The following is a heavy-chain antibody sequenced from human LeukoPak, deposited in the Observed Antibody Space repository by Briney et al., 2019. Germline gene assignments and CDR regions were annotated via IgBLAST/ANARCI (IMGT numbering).Heavy chain of an antibody. CDR3: ARGDYYGSGRFLVFDYYYYMDV. CDR1: GYTFTSYD. V-gene: IGHV1-8*01. J-gene: IGHJ6*03. CDR2: MNPNSGNT. D-gene: IGHD3-10*01. Sequence: ASVKVSCKASGYTFTSYDINWVRQATGQGLEWMGWMNPNSGNTGYAQKFQGRVTMTRNTSISTAYMELCSLRSEDTAVYYCARGDYYGSGRFLVFDYYYYMDVWGKGTTVTVSS.